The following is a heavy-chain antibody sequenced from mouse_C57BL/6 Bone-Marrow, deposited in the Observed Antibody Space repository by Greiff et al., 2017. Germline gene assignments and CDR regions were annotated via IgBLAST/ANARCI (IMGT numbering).Heavy chain of an antibody. D-gene: IGHD1-1*01. Sequence: VQLQQSGAELVRPGTSVKVSCKASGYAFTNYLIEWVKQRPGQGLEWIGVINPGSGGTNYNEKFKGKATLTADKSSSPAYMQRSSLTSEDSAVYFCARWVYYYGSRYFDVGGTGTTVTVSS. J-gene: IGHJ1*03. CDR2: INPGSGGT. CDR3: ARWVYYYGSRYFDV. V-gene: IGHV1-54*01. CDR1: GYAFTNYL.